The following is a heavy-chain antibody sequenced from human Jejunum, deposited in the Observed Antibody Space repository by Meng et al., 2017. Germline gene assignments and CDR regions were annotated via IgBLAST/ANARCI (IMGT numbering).Heavy chain of an antibody. CDR3: ARVDRYNWNYGGAFDT. V-gene: IGHV1-2*02. Sequence: ASVKVSCKASGYTFTGYYMHWVRQAPGQGLEWMGWINPNSGGANYAQKFQGRVTMTRDTSISTAYMELSRLRSDDTAVYYCARVDRYNWNYGGAFDTWGQGTMVTVSS. CDR2: INPNSGGA. CDR1: GYTFTGYY. J-gene: IGHJ3*02. D-gene: IGHD1-7*01.